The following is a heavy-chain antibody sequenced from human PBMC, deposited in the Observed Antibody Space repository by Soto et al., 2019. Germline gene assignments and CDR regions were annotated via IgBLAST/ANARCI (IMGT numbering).Heavy chain of an antibody. CDR2: IIPILGIA. CDR3: ARANYGSGSYYANWFDP. V-gene: IGHV1-69*02. D-gene: IGHD3-10*01. Sequence: QVQLVQSGAEVKKPGSSVKVSCKASGGTFSSYTISWVRQAPGQGLEWMGRIIPILGIANYAQKFQGRVTITADKSTNTAYLELSSLRSEDTAVYYCARANYGSGSYYANWFDPWGQGTLVTVSS. J-gene: IGHJ5*02. CDR1: GGTFSSYT.